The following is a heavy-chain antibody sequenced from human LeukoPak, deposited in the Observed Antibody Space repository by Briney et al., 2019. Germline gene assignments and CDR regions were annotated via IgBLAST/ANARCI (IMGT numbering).Heavy chain of an antibody. CDR2: IYYSGST. CDR3: ARVGIAAARDAFDI. J-gene: IGHJ3*02. CDR1: GGSISSYY. Sequence: SETLSLTCTVSGGSISSYYWSWIRQPPGKGLEWIGYIYYSGSTNYNPSLKSRVTISVDTSENQFSLKLSSVTAADTAVYYCARVGIAAARDAFDIWGQGTMVTVSS. V-gene: IGHV4-59*01. D-gene: IGHD6-13*01.